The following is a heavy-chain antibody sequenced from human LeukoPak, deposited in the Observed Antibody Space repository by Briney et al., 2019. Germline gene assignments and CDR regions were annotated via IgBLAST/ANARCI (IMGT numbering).Heavy chain of an antibody. Sequence: SETLSLTCAVYGGSFSGYYWSWIRQPPGKGLEWIGEINHSGSTNYNPSLKSRVTISVDTSKNQFSLKLSSVTAADTAVYYCARGRGYCSGGSCYSRSVGRLDYWSQGTLVTVSS. CDR2: INHSGST. J-gene: IGHJ4*02. CDR3: ARGRGYCSGGSCYSRSVGRLDY. V-gene: IGHV4-34*01. D-gene: IGHD2-15*01. CDR1: GGSFSGYY.